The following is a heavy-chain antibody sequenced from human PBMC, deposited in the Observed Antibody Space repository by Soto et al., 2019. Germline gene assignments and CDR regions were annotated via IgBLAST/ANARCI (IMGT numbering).Heavy chain of an antibody. CDR2: FGPEDGET. CDR3: ATDSYYDFWSGYSKDAFDI. J-gene: IGHJ3*02. Sequence: ASVKVSCKVSGYTLTELSMHWVRQAPGKGLEWMGDFGPEDGETIYAQKFQGRVTMTEDTSTDTAYMELSSLRSEDTAVYYCATDSYYDFWSGYSKDAFDIWGQGTMVTVSS. CDR1: GYTLTELS. V-gene: IGHV1-24*01. D-gene: IGHD3-3*01.